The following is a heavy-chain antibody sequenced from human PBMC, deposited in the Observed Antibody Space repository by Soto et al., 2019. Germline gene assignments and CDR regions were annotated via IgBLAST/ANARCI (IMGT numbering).Heavy chain of an antibody. CDR2: INAGNGNT. CDR1: GYTFTSYA. Sequence: ASVKVSCKASGYTFTSYAMHWVRQAPGQRLEWMGWINAGNGNTKYSQKFQGRVTITRGTSASTAYMELNSLRAGDTAVYYCARDGVYGSLSYWGQGTLVTVSS. V-gene: IGHV1-3*01. J-gene: IGHJ4*02. D-gene: IGHD2-8*01. CDR3: ARDGVYGSLSY.